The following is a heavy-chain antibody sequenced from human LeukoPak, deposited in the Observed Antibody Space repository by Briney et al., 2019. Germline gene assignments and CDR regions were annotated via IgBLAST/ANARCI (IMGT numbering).Heavy chain of an antibody. V-gene: IGHV3-30-3*01. CDR1: GFSFSYYT. J-gene: IGHJ4*02. D-gene: IGHD6-19*01. CDR2: ISYNGANK. CDR3: ATIAVAGTGGFDY. Sequence: GGSLRLSCVASGFSFSYYTMHWVRQAPGKGLEWVAVISYNGANKDYADSVKGRFTISRDNSKNPLYLQMNSLRAEDTAVYYCATIAVAGTGGFDYWGQGTLVTVSS.